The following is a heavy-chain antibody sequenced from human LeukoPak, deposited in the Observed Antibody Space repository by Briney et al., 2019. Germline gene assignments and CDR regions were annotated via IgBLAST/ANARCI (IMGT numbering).Heavy chain of an antibody. CDR2: ISGSGGST. J-gene: IGHJ4*02. CDR3: ARTTGTTPYYFDY. CDR1: GFTFSSYA. D-gene: IGHD1-7*01. V-gene: IGHV3-23*01. Sequence: RGSLRLSCAASGFTFSSYAMSWVRQAPGKGLEWVSAISGSGGSTYYADSVKGRFTISRDNSKNTLYLQMNSLRAEDTAVYYCARTTGTTPYYFDYWGQGTLVTVSS.